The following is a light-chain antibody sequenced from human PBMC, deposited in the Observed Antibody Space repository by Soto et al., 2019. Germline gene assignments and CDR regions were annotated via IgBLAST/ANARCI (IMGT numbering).Light chain of an antibody. CDR2: AAS. Sequence: DIQMTQSPSSLSASVGDRVTLTCRASQSISTYLNWYQQKQGKAPKLLIYAASSLQSGVPSRFSGSGSGTDFTLTISSLQPEDFATYYCQQGYSIPRTFGPGTKVDIK. J-gene: IGKJ3*01. CDR3: QQGYSIPRT. CDR1: QSISTY. V-gene: IGKV1-39*01.